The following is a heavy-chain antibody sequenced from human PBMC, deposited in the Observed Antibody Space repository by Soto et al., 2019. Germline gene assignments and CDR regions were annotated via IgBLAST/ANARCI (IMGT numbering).Heavy chain of an antibody. J-gene: IGHJ5*02. CDR3: ARDSAIAAAGTERWFDP. Sequence: SETLSLTCTVSGGSISSGDYYWSWIRQPPGKGLGWIGYIYYSGSTYYNPSLKSRVTISVDTSKNQFSLKLSSVTAADTAVYYCARDSAIAAAGTERWFDPWGQGTLVTVSS. V-gene: IGHV4-30-4*01. D-gene: IGHD6-13*01. CDR1: GGSISSGDYY. CDR2: IYYSGST.